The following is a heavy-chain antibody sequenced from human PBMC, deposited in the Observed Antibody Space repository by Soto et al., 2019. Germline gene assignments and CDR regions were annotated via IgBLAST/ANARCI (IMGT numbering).Heavy chain of an antibody. CDR1: GGSISSGDYY. CDR2: IYYSGST. D-gene: IGHD3-3*01. CDR3: ARELIYDFWSGSVGGAFDI. Sequence: QVQLQESGPGLVEPSQTLSLTCTVSGGSISSGDYYWSWIRQPPGKGLEWIGYIYYSGSTYYNPSLKSRVTISVDTSKNQFSLKLSSVTAADTAVYYCARELIYDFWSGSVGGAFDIWGQGTMVTVSS. J-gene: IGHJ3*02. V-gene: IGHV4-30-4*01.